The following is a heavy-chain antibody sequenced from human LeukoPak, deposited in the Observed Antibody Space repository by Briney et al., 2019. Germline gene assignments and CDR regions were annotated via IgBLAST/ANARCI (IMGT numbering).Heavy chain of an antibody. CDR3: ASRGYSYGWFSYYYYMDV. Sequence: PSETLSLTCTVSGGSISSSSYYWGWIRQPPGKGLEWIGSIYYSGSTYYNPSLKSRVTISVDTSKNQFSLKLSSVTAADTAVYYCASRGYSYGWFSYYYYMDVWGKGTTVTVSS. CDR2: IYYSGST. CDR1: GGSISSSSYY. J-gene: IGHJ6*03. D-gene: IGHD5-18*01. V-gene: IGHV4-39*07.